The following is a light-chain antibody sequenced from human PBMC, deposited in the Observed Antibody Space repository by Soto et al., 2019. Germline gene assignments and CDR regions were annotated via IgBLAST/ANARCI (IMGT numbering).Light chain of an antibody. CDR3: QQYYSYPYT. CDR2: DAS. V-gene: IGKV1-5*01. Sequence: DIQMTQSPSTLSASVGDRVTITCRASQIIGSSFAWYQQKPGKAPKLLIYDASTLQSRVPSRFSGSESGTEFTLTISRLQPDDSATYYCQQYYSYPYTFGQGTKLEIK. J-gene: IGKJ2*01. CDR1: QIIGSS.